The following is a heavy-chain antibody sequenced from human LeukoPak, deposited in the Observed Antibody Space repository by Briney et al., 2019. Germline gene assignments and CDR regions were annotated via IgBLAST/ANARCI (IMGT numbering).Heavy chain of an antibody. J-gene: IGHJ4*02. CDR2: IRSKANSYAT. CDR3: TSDLLGIVGAT. CDR1: GFTFSGSA. D-gene: IGHD1-26*01. Sequence: GGSLRLPCAASGFTFSGSAMHWVRQASGKGLEWVGRIRSKANSYATAYAASVKGRFTISRDDSKNTAYLQMNSLKTEDTAVYYCTSDLLGIVGATWGQGTLVTVSS. V-gene: IGHV3-73*01.